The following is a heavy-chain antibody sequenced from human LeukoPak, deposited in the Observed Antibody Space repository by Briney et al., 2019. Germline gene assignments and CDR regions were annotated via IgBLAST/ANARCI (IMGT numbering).Heavy chain of an antibody. CDR3: ARAYCSGGSCYSGY. Sequence: PGGSLRLSCTVSGFTFRTYSMNWVRQAPGKGLEWVSYISRDVTTVYYADSVKGRFTVSRDNARYSLYLQMNRLRDEDTAVYYCARAYCSGGSCYSGYWGQGTLVTVSS. V-gene: IGHV3-48*02. D-gene: IGHD2-15*01. CDR2: ISRDVTTV. J-gene: IGHJ4*02. CDR1: GFTFRTYS.